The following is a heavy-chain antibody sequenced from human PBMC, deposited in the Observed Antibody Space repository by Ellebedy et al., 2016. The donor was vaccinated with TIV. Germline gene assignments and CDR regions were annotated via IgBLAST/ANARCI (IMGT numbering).Heavy chain of an antibody. Sequence: ASVKVSCKASGCTFSGFYIHWVRQAPGQGLEYMGWINPSGGSTSYAQKFQGRVTMTRDTSTSTVYMELSSLRSEDTAVYYCVVGDGMDVWGQGTTVTVSS. V-gene: IGHV1-46*01. CDR2: INPSGGST. CDR1: GCTFSGFY. CDR3: VVGDGMDV. J-gene: IGHJ6*02. D-gene: IGHD1-26*01.